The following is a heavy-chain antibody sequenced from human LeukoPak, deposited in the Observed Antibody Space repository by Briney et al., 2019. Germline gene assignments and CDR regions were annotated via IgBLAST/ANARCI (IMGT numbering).Heavy chain of an antibody. CDR1: GGSFSGYY. CDR2: INHSGST. J-gene: IGHJ3*02. CDR3: ARVRQYCSSTSCYGRIDAFDI. V-gene: IGHV4-34*01. Sequence: SETLSLTCAVYGGSFSGYYWSWIRQPPGKGLEWIGEINHSGSTNYDPSLKSRVTISVDTSKNQSSLKLSSVTAADTAVYYCARVRQYCSSTSCYGRIDAFDIWGQGTMVTVSS. D-gene: IGHD2-2*01.